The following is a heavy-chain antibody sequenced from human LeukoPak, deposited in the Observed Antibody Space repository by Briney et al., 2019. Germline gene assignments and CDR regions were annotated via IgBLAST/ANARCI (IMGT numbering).Heavy chain of an antibody. Sequence: ETLSLTCTVSGGSIGSSNYYWGWIRQPPGKGLEWIGHIFYSGNTYYNPSLKSRVTISVDTPKNQFSLHLTSVTAADTATYYCARRGITYSTSFFAFWGQGTLVTVSS. V-gene: IGHV4-39*01. CDR1: GGSIGSSNYY. D-gene: IGHD2/OR15-2a*01. CDR2: IFYSGNT. CDR3: ARRGITYSTSFFAF. J-gene: IGHJ4*02.